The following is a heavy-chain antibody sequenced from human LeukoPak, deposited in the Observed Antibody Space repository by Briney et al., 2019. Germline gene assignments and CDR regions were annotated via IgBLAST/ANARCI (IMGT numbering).Heavy chain of an antibody. V-gene: IGHV1-2*02. CDR2: IDPYTGNT. CDR3: AREYSASEH. D-gene: IGHD5-12*01. Sequence: RASVKVSCKASGYNFVGYYLHWVRQAPGQGLEWMAWIDPYTGNTHYAQKFQGGITVTRDTSLSTTYMELNWLTSDDTALYYCAREYSASEHWGQGTLVTVSS. J-gene: IGHJ1*01. CDR1: GYNFVGYY.